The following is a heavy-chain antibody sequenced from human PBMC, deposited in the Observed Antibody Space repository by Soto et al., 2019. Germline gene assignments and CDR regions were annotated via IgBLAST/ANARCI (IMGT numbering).Heavy chain of an antibody. CDR3: AKDAVAYNGEWDSLDL. CDR2: IGGSGSSA. Sequence: EVQLLASGGGLVQPGGSLRLSCAASGFTFKNFAVSWFRQAPGKGMEWVSAIGGSGSSANYADSVKGRFTVSRDDSKSTLYLQMSGLRVDDTALYYCAKDAVAYNGEWDSLDLWRQGTLVTVSS. V-gene: IGHV3-23*01. J-gene: IGHJ5*02. CDR1: GFTFKNFA. D-gene: IGHD3-10*01.